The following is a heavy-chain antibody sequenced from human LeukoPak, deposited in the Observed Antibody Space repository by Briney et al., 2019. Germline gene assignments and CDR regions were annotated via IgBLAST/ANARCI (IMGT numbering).Heavy chain of an antibody. CDR2: IYSGGST. J-gene: IGHJ4*02. CDR1: GFTFSSNA. CDR3: ARGKSVLDY. Sequence: PGGSLRLSCVASGFTFSSNAMSWVRQAAGKGLEWVSVIYSGGSTYYADSVKGRFTISRHNSKNMLYLQMNSLRAEDTTVYYCARGKSVLDYWGQGTRVTV. V-gene: IGHV3-53*04. D-gene: IGHD5/OR15-5a*01.